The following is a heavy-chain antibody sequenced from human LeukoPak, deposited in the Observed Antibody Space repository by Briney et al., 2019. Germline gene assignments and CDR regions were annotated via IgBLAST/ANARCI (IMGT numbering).Heavy chain of an antibody. CDR3: ARGSFGVVDFDY. V-gene: IGHV4-61*08. CDR2: IYHSGST. J-gene: IGHJ4*02. Sequence: SETLSLTCTVSGGSISSGGYYWSWIRQPPGKGLEWIGYIYHSGSTYYNPSLKSRVTISVDTSKNQFSLKLSSVTAADTAVYYRARGSFGVVDFDYWGQGTLVTVSS. D-gene: IGHD3-3*01. CDR1: GGSISSGGYY.